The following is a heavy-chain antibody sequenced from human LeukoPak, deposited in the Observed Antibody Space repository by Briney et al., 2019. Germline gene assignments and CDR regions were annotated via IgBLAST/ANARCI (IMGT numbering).Heavy chain of an antibody. Sequence: SETLSLTCTVSAGSVSNGNYYWSWLRQPPGKALEWIGYIYYTGTTYYIPSLEGRVTISVDTSKNQFSVKLNSVTAADTAVYYCARSQNYYGSGDYWSQGTLVTVSS. D-gene: IGHD3-10*01. J-gene: IGHJ4*02. CDR1: AGSVSNGNYY. CDR3: ARSQNYYGSGDY. CDR2: IYYTGTT. V-gene: IGHV4-61*01.